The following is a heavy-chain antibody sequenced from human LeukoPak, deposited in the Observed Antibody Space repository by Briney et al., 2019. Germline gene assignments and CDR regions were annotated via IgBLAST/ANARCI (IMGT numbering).Heavy chain of an antibody. J-gene: IGHJ4*02. CDR2: IYYSGSS. D-gene: IGHD6-19*01. CDR3: ARGRLVDFDC. Sequence: SETLSLTCTVSGGSISNYYWSWIRHPPGKGLEWIGYIYYSGSSYYNPSLNSRVTISVDTSKNQFSLKLSSVTAADTAVYYCARGRLVDFDCWGQGTLVTVSS. V-gene: IGHV4-59*01. CDR1: GGSISNYY.